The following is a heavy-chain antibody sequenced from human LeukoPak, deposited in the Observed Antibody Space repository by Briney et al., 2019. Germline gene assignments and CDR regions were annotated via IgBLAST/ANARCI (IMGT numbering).Heavy chain of an antibody. CDR3: VKDGGYHGSGSSYYFDY. Sequence: GGSLRLSCAASGFSFSRYWMHWVRQAPGKGLVWVSRMNSDGSSTNYADSVKGRFTISRDNAKNILYLQMSSLRAEDTAVYYCVKDGGYHGSGSSYYFDYWGQGTLVTVSS. J-gene: IGHJ4*02. D-gene: IGHD3-10*01. V-gene: IGHV3-74*01. CDR2: MNSDGSST. CDR1: GFSFSRYW.